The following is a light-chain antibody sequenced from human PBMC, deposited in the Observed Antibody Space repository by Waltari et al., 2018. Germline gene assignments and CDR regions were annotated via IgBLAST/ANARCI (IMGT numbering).Light chain of an antibody. V-gene: IGLV1-40*01. CDR3: QSYDSSLSAPYV. CDR1: SSHIGAGYD. CDR2: GNS. Sequence: QSVLTQPPSVSGAPGQRVTISCTGSSSHIGAGYDVHWYQQLPGTAPQLLIYGNSNQPSGGPDRFSGSKSCTSASRAITGLQAEDEADYYCQSYDSSLSAPYVFGTGTKVTVL. J-gene: IGLJ1*01.